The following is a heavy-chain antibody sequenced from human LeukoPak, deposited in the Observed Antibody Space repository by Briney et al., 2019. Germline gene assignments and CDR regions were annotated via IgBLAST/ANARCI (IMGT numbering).Heavy chain of an antibody. Sequence: GGSLRLSCAASGFTFSSYWMSWVRQAPGKGLEWVANIKKDGSEKYYVDSVKGRFTISRDNAKTSLYLQMNSLRAEDTAVYYCARDYTGGWNDYWGQGTLVTVSS. CDR3: ARDYTGGWNDY. J-gene: IGHJ4*02. CDR1: GFTFSSYW. V-gene: IGHV3-7*01. CDR2: IKKDGSEK. D-gene: IGHD7-27*01.